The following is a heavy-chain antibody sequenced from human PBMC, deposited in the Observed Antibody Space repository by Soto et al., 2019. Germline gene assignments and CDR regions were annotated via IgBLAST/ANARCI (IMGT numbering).Heavy chain of an antibody. CDR1: GFTLSTYW. CDR3: ARYCSTTACSRGFDY. D-gene: IGHD2-2*01. J-gene: IGHJ4*02. V-gene: IGHV3-7*01. CDR2: IKQDGSEK. Sequence: EVQLVGSGGGLVQPGGSLRLSCAASGFTLSTYWMSWVRQAPGKGLEWVAIIKQDGSEKTYVDSVKGRFTISRDNAKNSLSLLMVSLRVEDTAVYYCARYCSTTACSRGFDYWGQGTLVTVSS.